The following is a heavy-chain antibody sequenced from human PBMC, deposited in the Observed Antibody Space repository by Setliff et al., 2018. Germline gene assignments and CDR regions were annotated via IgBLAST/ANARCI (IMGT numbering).Heavy chain of an antibody. D-gene: IGHD4-17*01. Sequence: SETLSLTCTVSGGSISSSSYYWGWIRQPPGKGLEWIGSLKSSGSTYYNPSLKSRVTISVDTSKNQFSLKLNSVTAADTAVYHCARIWGSTTVNWLGMFQTPPDAFDFWGQGIMVTVSS. CDR2: LKSSGST. CDR3: ARIWGSTTVNWLGMFQTPPDAFDF. CDR1: GGSISSSSYY. J-gene: IGHJ3*01. V-gene: IGHV4-39*07.